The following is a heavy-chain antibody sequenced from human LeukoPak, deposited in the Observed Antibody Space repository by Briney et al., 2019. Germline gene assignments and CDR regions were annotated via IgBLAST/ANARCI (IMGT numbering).Heavy chain of an antibody. Sequence: SETLSLTCAVSGGSISSSNWWSWVRQPPGKGLEWIGEIYHSGNTNYNPSLKSRVTMSLDKSKNQFSLKLSSVTAAGTAVYYCARVVVVTATPVNYFDYWGQGTLVTVSS. CDR2: IYHSGNT. CDR1: GGSISSSNW. J-gene: IGHJ4*02. D-gene: IGHD2-15*01. CDR3: ARVVVVTATPVNYFDY. V-gene: IGHV4-4*02.